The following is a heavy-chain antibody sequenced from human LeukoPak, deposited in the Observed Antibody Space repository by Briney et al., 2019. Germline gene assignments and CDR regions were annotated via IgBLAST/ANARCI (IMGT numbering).Heavy chain of an antibody. CDR1: GFTFSNYA. CDR2: ISGSGDST. Sequence: GGSLRLSCAASGFTFSNYAMSWVRQAPGKGLEWVSGISGSGDSTYYADSVKGRFTISRDNSKNTLYLQMNSLRADDTAVYYCARESRAAMVELFVWGQGTTVTVSS. V-gene: IGHV3-23*01. J-gene: IGHJ6*02. CDR3: ARESRAAMVELFV. D-gene: IGHD5-18*01.